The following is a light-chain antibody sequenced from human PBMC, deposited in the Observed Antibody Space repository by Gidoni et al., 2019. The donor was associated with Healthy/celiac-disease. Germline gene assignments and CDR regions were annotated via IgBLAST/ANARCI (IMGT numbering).Light chain of an antibody. J-gene: IGLJ2*01. Sequence: QSALTQPASVSGSPGQSITIPCTGTSSDVGGYHYVSWYQQHPGKAPKLMIYEVSNRPSGVSNRFSGLQAEDEADYCCSSYTSSSTLVVFGGGTKLTVL. CDR3: SSYTSSSTLVV. CDR2: EVS. CDR1: SSDVGGYHY. V-gene: IGLV2-14*01.